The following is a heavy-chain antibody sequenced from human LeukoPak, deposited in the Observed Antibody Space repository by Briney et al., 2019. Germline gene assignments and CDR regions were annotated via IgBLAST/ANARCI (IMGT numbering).Heavy chain of an antibody. V-gene: IGHV1-46*01. CDR2: INPSGTGT. CDR3: ATDHSMANTAWWFDP. D-gene: IGHD5-24*01. J-gene: IGHJ5*02. CDR1: VYTITNNY. Sequence: ASVKVSCKASVYTITNNYMHWVRQAPGQGLEWMGVINPSGTGTSYAQKFQGRITMSRDTSTSTVYMELSSLRSEDTAFYYCATDHSMANTAWWFDPWGQGTLVTVSS.